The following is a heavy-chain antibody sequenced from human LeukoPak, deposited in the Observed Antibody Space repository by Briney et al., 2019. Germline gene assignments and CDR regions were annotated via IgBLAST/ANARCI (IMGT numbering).Heavy chain of an antibody. J-gene: IGHJ4*02. V-gene: IGHV3-11*01. CDR2: ISSSGSTI. D-gene: IGHD3-10*01. CDR3: ARDGSSPYGSGSPMTYYFDY. CDR1: GFTFSDYY. Sequence: GGSLRLSCAASGFTFSDYYMSWIRQAPGKGLEWVSYISSSGSTIYYADSVKGRFNISRDNAKNSLYLQMNSLRAEDTAVYYCARDGSSPYGSGSPMTYYFDYWGQGTLVTVSS.